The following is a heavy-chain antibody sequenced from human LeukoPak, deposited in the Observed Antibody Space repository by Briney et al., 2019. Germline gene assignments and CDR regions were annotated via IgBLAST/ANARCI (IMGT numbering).Heavy chain of an antibody. CDR3: VKAGGATVVGNGEIHY. Sequence: GGSLRLSCSASGLTFGSYAMHWVRQPPGKGLEYVSGISSNGGSAYYADSVKGRFTISRDNSKNTLYLQMSSLRAEDTAVYYCVKAGGATVVGNGEIHYWGQGTLVTVTS. D-gene: IGHD2-15*01. CDR2: ISSNGGSA. J-gene: IGHJ4*02. CDR1: GLTFGSYA. V-gene: IGHV3-64D*06.